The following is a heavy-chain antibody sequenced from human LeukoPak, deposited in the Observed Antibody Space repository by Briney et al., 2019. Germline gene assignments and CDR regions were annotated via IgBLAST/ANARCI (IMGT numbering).Heavy chain of an antibody. CDR1: GGTFSSYA. J-gene: IGHJ4*02. Sequence: SVKVSCKASGGTFSSYAISWVRQAPGQGLDGWGGIIPIFGTANYAQKFQGRVTITTDESTSTAYMELSSLRSEDTAVYYCAREAGIVVGSTFDYWGQGTLVTVSS. D-gene: IGHD3-22*01. CDR3: AREAGIVVGSTFDY. CDR2: IIPIFGTA. V-gene: IGHV1-69*05.